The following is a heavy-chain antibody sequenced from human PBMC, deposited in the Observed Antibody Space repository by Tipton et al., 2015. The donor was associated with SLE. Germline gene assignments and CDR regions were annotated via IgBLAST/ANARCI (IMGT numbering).Heavy chain of an antibody. D-gene: IGHD6-13*01. CDR3: ARVRKSIAAAGGYYFDY. Sequence: SLRLSCAASGFTFSSHWMSWVRQAPGKGLEWVANIKQDGSEKYYVDSVKGRFTISRDNAKNSLYLQMNSLRAEDTAVYYCARVRKSIAAAGGYYFDYWGQGTLVTVSS. CDR1: GFTFSSHW. J-gene: IGHJ4*02. V-gene: IGHV3-7*01. CDR2: IKQDGSEK.